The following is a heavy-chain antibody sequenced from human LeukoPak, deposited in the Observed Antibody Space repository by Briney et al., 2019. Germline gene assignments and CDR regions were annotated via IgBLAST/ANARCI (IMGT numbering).Heavy chain of an antibody. CDR1: GITPGVYA. Sequence: PGSFMRFSSTASGITPGVYAMSWFRKAPGKGQEMVGFFRSKAYGRTTEYVASLKSRSTITRVDSKSIDYLNMNTLNTAVTAVFYCARGGFIWFSGCYDWSDGWYFDYWSQETLVTVSS. V-gene: IGHV3-49*03. D-gene: IGHD1-1*01. J-gene: IGHJ4*01. CDR2: FRSKAYGRTT. CDR3: ARGGFIWFSGCYDWSDGWYFDY.